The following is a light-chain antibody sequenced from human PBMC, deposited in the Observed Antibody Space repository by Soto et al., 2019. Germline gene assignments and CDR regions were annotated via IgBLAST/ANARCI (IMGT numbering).Light chain of an antibody. CDR2: GAS. J-gene: IGKJ1*01. CDR3: HHYGTSLST. V-gene: IGKV3-20*01. Sequence: EIMLTQSPGTLSLSPGERATLSCRTSQSVSSSFLAWYQQKPGQAPRLLIYGASIRATGIPDRFSGSGSGTDFTLTISRLEPEDFAMYLSHHYGTSLSTFRQGNKV. CDR1: QSVSSSF.